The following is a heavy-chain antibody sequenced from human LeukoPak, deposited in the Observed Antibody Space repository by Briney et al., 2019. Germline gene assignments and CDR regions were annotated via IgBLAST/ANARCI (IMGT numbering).Heavy chain of an antibody. CDR2: IIPIFGTA. Sequence: SVKVSCKASGGTFSSYAISWVRQAPGQGLEWMGGIIPIFGTANYAQKFQGRVTITADESTSTAYMELSSLRSEDTAVFYCARSITMVRGVIINPAYYYYMDVWGKGTTVTVSS. D-gene: IGHD3-10*01. CDR1: GGTFSSYA. V-gene: IGHV1-69*13. CDR3: ARSITMVRGVIINPAYYYYMDV. J-gene: IGHJ6*03.